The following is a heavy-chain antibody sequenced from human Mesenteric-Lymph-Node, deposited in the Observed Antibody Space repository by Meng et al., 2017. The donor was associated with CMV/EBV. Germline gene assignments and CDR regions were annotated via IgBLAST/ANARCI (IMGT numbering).Heavy chain of an antibody. D-gene: IGHD3-9*01. Sequence: GQLHQWGAGLLKASETLSVTCAVYGGSFSGYYWNWIRQSPEKGLEWIGEINHSGSTTYNPSFTSRIIISVDTSTNQISLNMSSVTAADTAVYYCARGSSYDILTGYFDYWGQGALVTVSS. CDR1: GGSFSGYY. V-gene: IGHV4-34*01. J-gene: IGHJ4*02. CDR2: INHSGST. CDR3: ARGSSYDILTGYFDY.